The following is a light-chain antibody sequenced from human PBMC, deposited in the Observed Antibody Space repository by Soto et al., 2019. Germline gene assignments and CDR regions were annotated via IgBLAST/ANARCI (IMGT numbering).Light chain of an antibody. V-gene: IGKV1-6*01. CDR2: AAS. Sequence: AIQMTQSPSSLSASVGDRFTITCRASQGIGNDLGWYQQRPGKAPKLLIYAASTLQSGVPSRFSGSGSGTDFTLTISSLQPADFATYYCLQDYNHPYTFGQGTKLEIK. J-gene: IGKJ2*01. CDR3: LQDYNHPYT. CDR1: QGIGND.